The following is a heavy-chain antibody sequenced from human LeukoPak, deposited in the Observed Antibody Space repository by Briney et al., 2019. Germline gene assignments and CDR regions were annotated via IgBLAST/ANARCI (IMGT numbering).Heavy chain of an antibody. CDR3: ARHLAAAGLAFDAFQV. V-gene: IGHV4-39*01. D-gene: IGHD6-13*01. CDR1: GGSISSSSYY. CDR2: IYYSGST. Sequence: PSETLSLTCTVSGGSISSSSYYWGWIRLPPGKGLEWIGSIYYSGSTYYNPSLKSRVTISVDTSKNQFSLKLSSVTAADTAVYYCARHLAAAGLAFDAFQVWGQGTMVTVSS. J-gene: IGHJ3*01.